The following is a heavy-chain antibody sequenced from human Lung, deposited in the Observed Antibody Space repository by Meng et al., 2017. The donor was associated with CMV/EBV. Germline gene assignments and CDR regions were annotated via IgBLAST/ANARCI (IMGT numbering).Heavy chain of an antibody. Sequence: QITLTESGPTLVKPTQTLTLTCTFSGFSLTTSEEGVVWIRQFPGTALEWLALIYWDNDQRYNPSLKDRLTITKDTSNNQVVLTMTNVDPEDTATYYCTHRLVAPGAVSDSWGQGILVTVSS. CDR2: IYWDNDQ. D-gene: IGHD2-15*01. V-gene: IGHV2-5*02. CDR1: GFSLTTSEEG. J-gene: IGHJ5*02. CDR3: THRLVAPGAVSDS.